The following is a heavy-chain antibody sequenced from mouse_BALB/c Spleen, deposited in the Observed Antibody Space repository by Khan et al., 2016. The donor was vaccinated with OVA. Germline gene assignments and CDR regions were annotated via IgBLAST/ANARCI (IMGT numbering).Heavy chain of an antibody. CDR3: ARDDGCSLVAD. Sequence: QVQLQQSGPELVRLGVSVTISCKGSDYTFTDYPMHWVQQSHAKSLEWSGVVSTYYGDTNYNQKFKGKATMTVDKSSSTAYMDIARLTSEDSAIYYCARDDGCSLVADWGQGNLVTVSA. CDR1: DYTFTDYP. J-gene: IGHJ3*01. D-gene: IGHD2-3*01. CDR2: VSTYYGDT. V-gene: IGHV1S137*01.